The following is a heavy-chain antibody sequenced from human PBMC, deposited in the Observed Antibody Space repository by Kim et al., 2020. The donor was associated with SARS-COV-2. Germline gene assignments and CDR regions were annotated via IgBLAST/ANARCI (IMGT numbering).Heavy chain of an antibody. V-gene: IGHV3-33*05. CDR2: ISYDGSNK. CDR3: ARDRGRPFVY. Sequence: GGSLRLSCAASGFTFSSYGMHWVRQAPGKGLEWVAVISYDGSNKYYADSVKGRFTISRDNSKNTLYLQMKSLRAEDTAVYYCARDRGRPFVYWGQGTLVTVSS. D-gene: IGHD3-16*01. CDR1: GFTFSSYG. J-gene: IGHJ4*02.